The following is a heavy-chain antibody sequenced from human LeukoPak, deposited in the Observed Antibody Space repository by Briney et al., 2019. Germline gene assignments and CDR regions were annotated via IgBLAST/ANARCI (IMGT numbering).Heavy chain of an antibody. CDR2: ISGTGGDT. Sequence: SGGSLRLSCAASGFIVSSYGMSWVRQAPGKGLEWVSIISGTGGDTYYADSVKGRFIMSRDNSKNTLYLQMNSLRAEDTAVYYCAKSLNTWYLFDYWGQGSLATVSS. CDR1: GFIVSSYG. J-gene: IGHJ4*02. CDR3: AKSLNTWYLFDY. D-gene: IGHD6-13*01. V-gene: IGHV3-23*01.